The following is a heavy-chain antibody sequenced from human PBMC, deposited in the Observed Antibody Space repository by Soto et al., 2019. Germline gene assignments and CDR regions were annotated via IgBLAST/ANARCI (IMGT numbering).Heavy chain of an antibody. J-gene: IGHJ6*02. CDR2: INHSGST. Sequence: PSETLSLTCAVYGGSFSGHYWTWIRQSPGKGLEWIGEINHSGSTNYNPSIKSRVTISVDTSKNQFSLKLSSVTAADTAVYYCARAPHVLYGIDVWGQGTTVTVSS. CDR1: GGSFSGHY. CDR3: ARAPHVLYGIDV. V-gene: IGHV4-34*01.